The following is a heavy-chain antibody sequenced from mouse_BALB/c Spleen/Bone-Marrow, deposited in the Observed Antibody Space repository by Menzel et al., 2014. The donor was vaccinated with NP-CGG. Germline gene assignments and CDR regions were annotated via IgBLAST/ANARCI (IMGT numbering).Heavy chain of an antibody. Sequence: VQLVESGAELVKPGASVKLPCKASGYTFTSYWMHWVKQRPGQGLEWIGEINPSNGRTNYNEKFKSKATLTVDKSSSTAYMQLSSLTSEDSAVYYCARRTTTVVATDYWGQGTTLTVSS. V-gene: IGHV1S81*02. J-gene: IGHJ2*01. CDR2: INPSNGRT. CDR3: ARRTTTVVATDY. CDR1: GYTFTSYW. D-gene: IGHD1-1*01.